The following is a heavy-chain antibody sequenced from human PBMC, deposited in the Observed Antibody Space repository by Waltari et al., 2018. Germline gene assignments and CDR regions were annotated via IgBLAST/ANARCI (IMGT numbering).Heavy chain of an antibody. J-gene: IGHJ4*02. CDR3: ARAGLLGGLDW. CDR2: IKRDGGYT. V-gene: IGHV3-74*01. D-gene: IGHD2-15*01. CDR1: GFTVSGSW. Sequence: EVQLVESGGGLFQAGGSLRLSCEASGFTVSGSWRHWVRQGPGKGLLWVARIKRDGGYTAYADSAKGRFTISRDNAKNTLFLQMNSLRDEDTGVYYCARAGLLGGLDWWGQGTLVTVSS.